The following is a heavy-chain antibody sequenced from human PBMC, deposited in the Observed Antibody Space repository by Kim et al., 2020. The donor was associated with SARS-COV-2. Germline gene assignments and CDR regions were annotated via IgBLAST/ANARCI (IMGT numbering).Heavy chain of an antibody. CDR1: GGSISSSNW. CDR2: IYHSGGT. CDR3: AGRYPDYYYGMDV. D-gene: IGHD3-9*01. J-gene: IGHJ6*02. Sequence: SETLSLTCAVSGGSISSSNWWCLVRQPPGKGLEWIGEIYHSGGTNYNPSLKSRVTISVDKSKNQFSLKLSSLTAADTAVYYCAGRYPDYYYGMDVWAQGT. V-gene: IGHV4-4*02.